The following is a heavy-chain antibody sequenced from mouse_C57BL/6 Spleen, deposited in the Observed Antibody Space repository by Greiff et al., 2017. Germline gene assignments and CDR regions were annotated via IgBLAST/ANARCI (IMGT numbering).Heavy chain of an antibody. CDR1: GYAFSSSW. V-gene: IGHV1-82*01. CDR3: ARYGGYFDY. CDR2: IYPGDGDT. D-gene: IGHD1-1*01. Sequence: QVQLKESGPELVKPGASVKISCKASGYAFSSSWMNWVKQRPGKGLEWIGRIYPGDGDTNYNGKFKGKATLTADKSSSTAYMQLSSLTSEDSAVYFCARYGGYFDYWGQGTTLTVSS. J-gene: IGHJ2*01.